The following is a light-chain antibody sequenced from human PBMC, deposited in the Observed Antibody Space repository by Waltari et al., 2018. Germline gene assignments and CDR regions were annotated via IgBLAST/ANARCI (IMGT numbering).Light chain of an antibody. V-gene: IGKV4-1*01. J-gene: IGKJ1*01. Sequence: DIVMTQSPESLAVSLGERATINCTSSQSVLHSSNNKNYLTWYQQKAGQPPKVLIYWASTRESGVPDRFTGSGSGTDFTLTISSLQAEDVAVYYCQQYYSTPRTFGQGTKVEVK. CDR1: QSVLHSSNNKNY. CDR2: WAS. CDR3: QQYYSTPRT.